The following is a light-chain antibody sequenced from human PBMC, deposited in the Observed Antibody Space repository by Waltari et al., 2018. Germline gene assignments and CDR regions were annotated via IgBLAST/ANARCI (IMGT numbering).Light chain of an antibody. CDR2: DAS. J-gene: IGKJ4*01. Sequence: EIVLTQSPGTLSLSPGERATLSCRASQSVASSYLAWYQQKPGQAPRLLIYDASSRATCIPDRFSGRGSGTDFTLTISRLEPEDFAVYYCQQYATSPLTFGGGTKVEIK. CDR3: QQYATSPLT. V-gene: IGKV3-20*01. CDR1: QSVASSY.